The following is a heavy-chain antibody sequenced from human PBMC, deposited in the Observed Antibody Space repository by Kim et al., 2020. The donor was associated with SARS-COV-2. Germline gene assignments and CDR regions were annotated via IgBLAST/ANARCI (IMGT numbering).Heavy chain of an antibody. CDR1: GFTFSDHF. CDR3: ARVVKRPEGATTGFFDY. J-gene: IGHJ4*02. CDR2: TRNKGDTYTT. V-gene: IGHV3-72*01. Sequence: GGSLRLSCAASGFTFSDHFMDWVRQAPGKGLEWVGRTRNKGDTYTTEYAASVKGRFTISRDDSKNSLYLQMNSLKTEDTAMYYCARVVKRPEGATTGFFDYWGQGTLVTVSS. D-gene: IGHD1-26*01.